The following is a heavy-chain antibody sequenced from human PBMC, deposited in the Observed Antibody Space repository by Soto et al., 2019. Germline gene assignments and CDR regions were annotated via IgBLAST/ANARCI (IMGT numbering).Heavy chain of an antibody. J-gene: IGHJ1*01. CDR3: AREFDSSSWYGYFQH. CDR2: INAGNGDT. CDR1: GYIFTDYL. Sequence: GASVKVSCKASGYIFTDYLIHWVRQAPGQRLQWMGWINAGNGDTKYSQKFQGRITITRDTSASTAYMELSSLRSEDTAVYYCAREFDSSSWYGYFQHWGQGTLVTVSS. D-gene: IGHD6-13*01. V-gene: IGHV1-3*01.